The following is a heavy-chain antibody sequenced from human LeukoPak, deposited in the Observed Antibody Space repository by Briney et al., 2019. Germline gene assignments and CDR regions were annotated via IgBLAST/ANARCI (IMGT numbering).Heavy chain of an antibody. CDR3: ARGREEYDVGLEAFDI. CDR2: IKQDGSEK. Sequence: GGSLRLSCAASGFTFSSYWMSWVRQAPGKGLEWVANIKQDGSEKYYVDSVKGRFTISRDNTKNSLYLQMNSLRAEDTAVYYCARGREEYDVGLEAFDIWGQGTMVTVSS. J-gene: IGHJ3*02. V-gene: IGHV3-7*01. CDR1: GFTFSSYW. D-gene: IGHD2/OR15-2a*01.